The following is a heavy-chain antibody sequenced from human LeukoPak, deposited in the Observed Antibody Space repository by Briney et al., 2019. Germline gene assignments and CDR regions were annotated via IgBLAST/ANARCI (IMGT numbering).Heavy chain of an antibody. J-gene: IGHJ6*02. D-gene: IGHD6-19*01. V-gene: IGHV4-4*02. CDR2: IYHSGST. Sequence: SGTLSLTCAVSGGSISSSNWWSWVRQPPGKGLEWIGEIYHSGSTNYNPSLKSRVTISVDKSKNQFSLKLSSVTAADTAVYYCASMSCGWRSYYYYYGMDVWGQGTTVTVSS. CDR1: GGSISSSNW. CDR3: ASMSCGWRSYYYYYGMDV.